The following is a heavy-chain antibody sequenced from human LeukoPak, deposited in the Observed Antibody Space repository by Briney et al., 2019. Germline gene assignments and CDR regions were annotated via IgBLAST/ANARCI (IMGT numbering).Heavy chain of an antibody. J-gene: IGHJ4*02. D-gene: IGHD3-9*01. CDR1: GVSISSYY. CDR3: ARVPTGYYPFDY. V-gene: IGHV4-59*08. CDR2: IYYSGST. Sequence: SETLSLTCTVSGVSISSYYWSWIRQPPGKGLEWIGYIYYSGSTNYNPSLKSRVTISVDTSKNQFSLKLSSVTAADTAVYYCARVPTGYYPFDYWGQGTLVTVSS.